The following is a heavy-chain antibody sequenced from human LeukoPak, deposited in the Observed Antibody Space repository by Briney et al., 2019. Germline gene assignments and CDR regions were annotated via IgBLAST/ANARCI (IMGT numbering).Heavy chain of an antibody. J-gene: IGHJ3*02. CDR2: IYNSGNT. Sequence: SETLSLTCTVSGGSISSYYWTWIRQTPGKGLEWIGYIYNSGNTNYNPSLKSRVTISVDTSRNQFSLKLSSVTAADTAVYYCARPRPHAFDIWGQGTMVTVSS. V-gene: IGHV4-59*12. CDR3: ARPRPHAFDI. CDR1: GGSISSYY.